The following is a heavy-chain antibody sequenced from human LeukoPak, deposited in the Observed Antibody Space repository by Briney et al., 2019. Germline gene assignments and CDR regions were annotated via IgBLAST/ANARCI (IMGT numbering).Heavy chain of an antibody. J-gene: IGHJ4*02. Sequence: SETLSLTCTVSGGSISSYYWSWIRQPAGKGLEWIGRIYTSGSTNYNPSLKSRVTISVDTSKNQFSLKLSSVTAADTAVYYCARVRGRAVAGTMDQYYFDYWGQGTLVTVSS. CDR1: GGSISSYY. V-gene: IGHV4-4*07. D-gene: IGHD6-19*01. CDR2: IYTSGST. CDR3: ARVRGRAVAGTMDQYYFDY.